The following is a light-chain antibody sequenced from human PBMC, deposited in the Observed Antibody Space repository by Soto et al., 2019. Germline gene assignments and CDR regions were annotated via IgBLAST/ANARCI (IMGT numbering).Light chain of an antibody. V-gene: IGKV1-5*03. CDR2: KAS. CDR1: QTISTW. Sequence: DIQMTHSPSTLSGSVGDRVTITCRASQTISTWLAWYQQKPGKAPKLLIYKASTLKSGDPSRFSGSRSCTEFTLTISSLEPDEFASYYCDHYNRYSEEFGQGTRVELK. J-gene: IGKJ1*01. CDR3: DHYNRYSEE.